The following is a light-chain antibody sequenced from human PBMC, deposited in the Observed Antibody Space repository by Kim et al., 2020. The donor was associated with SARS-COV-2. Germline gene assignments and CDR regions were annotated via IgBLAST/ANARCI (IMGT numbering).Light chain of an antibody. CDR1: SSNIEIEF. V-gene: IGLV1-47*01. CDR2: KSD. CDR3: ATWHYSTSGPYV. Sequence: QMDINSCSGSSSNIEIEFVSGCRHDQERAPTLLIYKSDQRPSGFPDRFSSSKSGTAASLVISVRRSEDEADSYCATWHYSTSGPYVFGPGTKVTVL. J-gene: IGLJ1*01.